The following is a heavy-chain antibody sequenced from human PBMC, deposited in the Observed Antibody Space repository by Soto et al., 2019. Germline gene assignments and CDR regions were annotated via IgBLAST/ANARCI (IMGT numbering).Heavy chain of an antibody. CDR1: GFTFSSYW. Sequence: EVQLVESGGGLVQPGGSMRLSCAASGFTFSSYWMTWVRQAPGKGLEWLANIKQDGSEKYYVDSVKGRFTFSRDNAKNSLYLQMNSLRAEDTAVYYCASDGCSGGSCHFDYWGQGNLVTVSS. V-gene: IGHV3-7*01. J-gene: IGHJ4*02. CDR2: IKQDGSEK. D-gene: IGHD2-15*01. CDR3: ASDGCSGGSCHFDY.